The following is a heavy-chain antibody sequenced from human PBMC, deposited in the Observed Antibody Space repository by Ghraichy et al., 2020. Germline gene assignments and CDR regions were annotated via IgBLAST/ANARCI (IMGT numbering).Heavy chain of an antibody. CDR1: GFTFSDHY. J-gene: IGHJ4*02. CDR2: IRDKPNSYST. V-gene: IGHV3-72*01. Sequence: GGSLRLSCAASGFTFSDHYIDWVRQAPGKGLEWVGRIRDKPNSYSTEYATSVRGRFTISRDDSKNSLYLQMNSLKAEDTAVYYCARRNGYSSSWTFDYWGLGTLVTVSS. CDR3: ARRNGYSSSWTFDY. D-gene: IGHD6-13*01.